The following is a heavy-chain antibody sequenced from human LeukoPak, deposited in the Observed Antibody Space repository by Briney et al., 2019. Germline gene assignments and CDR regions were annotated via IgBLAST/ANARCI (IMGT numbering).Heavy chain of an antibody. Sequence: KSSETLSLTCAVYGGSFSGYYWSWIRQPPGKGLEWIGEINHSGSTNYNPSLKSRVTISVDTSKNQFSLKLSSVTAADTAVYYCARGSGYDFWSGYPALYFDYWGQGTLVTVYS. J-gene: IGHJ4*02. CDR2: INHSGST. CDR1: GGSFSGYY. D-gene: IGHD3-3*01. V-gene: IGHV4-34*01. CDR3: ARGSGYDFWSGYPALYFDY.